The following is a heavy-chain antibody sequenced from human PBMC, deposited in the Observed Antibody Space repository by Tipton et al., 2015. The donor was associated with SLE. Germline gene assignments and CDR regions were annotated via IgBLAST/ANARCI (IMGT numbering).Heavy chain of an antibody. CDR3: ARGTSSAILTGPFDS. V-gene: IGHV4-31*03. CDR2: IYYSGST. CDR1: SDSFGTVGYY. D-gene: IGHD3-9*01. J-gene: IGHJ4*02. Sequence: TLSLTCTVSSDSFGTVGYYWSWIRQHPAKGLEWIGHIYYSGSTYYNPSLGGRVTISIDMSKNQFSLKLRSVTAADTAVYYCARGTSSAILTGPFDSWGQGTLVTVSS.